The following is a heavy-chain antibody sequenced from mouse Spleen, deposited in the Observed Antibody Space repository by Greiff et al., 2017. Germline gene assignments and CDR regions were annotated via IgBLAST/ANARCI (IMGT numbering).Heavy chain of an antibody. CDR3: AREGGGFDY. J-gene: IGHJ2*01. CDR1: GYSITSGYY. V-gene: IGHV3-6*01. Sequence: VQLKESGPGLVKPSQSLSLTCSVTGYSITSGYYWNWIRQFPGNKLEWMGYISYDGSNNYNPSLKNRISITRDTSKNQFFLKLNSVTTEDTATYYCAREGGGFDYWGQGTTLTVSS. CDR2: ISYDGSN.